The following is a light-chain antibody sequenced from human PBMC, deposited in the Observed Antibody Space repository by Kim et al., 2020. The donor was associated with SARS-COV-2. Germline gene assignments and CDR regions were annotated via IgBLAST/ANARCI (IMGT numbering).Light chain of an antibody. Sequence: VSPGERATLSCRASQSLDSNLAWYQQKPGQPPRVLIYGASTRTTGIPARFSGSGSGTEFTLTISSLQSEDFAVYYCQQYNNWPLTFGGGTKVDIK. J-gene: IGKJ4*01. CDR3: QQYNNWPLT. CDR2: GAS. CDR1: QSLDSN. V-gene: IGKV3-15*01.